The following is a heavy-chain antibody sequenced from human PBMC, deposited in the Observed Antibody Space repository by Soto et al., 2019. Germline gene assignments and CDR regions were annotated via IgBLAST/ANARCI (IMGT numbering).Heavy chain of an antibody. D-gene: IGHD4-4*01. V-gene: IGHV2-5*02. Sequence: QITLKESGPTLVKPTQTLTLTCTFSGFSLSTTGVGVGWIRQPPGKALEWLALIYWDDEKRYCPSLTSRLTITKDTSKNQVVLTMTNMDPVDTATYYCALARYSNFDYWGQGTLVTVSS. CDR3: ALARYSNFDY. J-gene: IGHJ4*02. CDR2: IYWDDEK. CDR1: GFSLSTTGVG.